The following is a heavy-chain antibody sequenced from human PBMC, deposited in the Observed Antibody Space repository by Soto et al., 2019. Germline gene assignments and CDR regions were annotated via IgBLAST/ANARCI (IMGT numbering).Heavy chain of an antibody. J-gene: IGHJ4*02. D-gene: IGHD2-15*01. CDR3: ARGVVL. CDR2: INHSGST. V-gene: IGHV4-34*01. CDR1: GGSFSGYY. Sequence: QVQLQQWGAGLLKPSETLSLTCAVYGGSFSGYYWSWIRQPPGKGLEWIGEINHSGSTNYNPSLKSRVTVSVETPKIQFSLMLCYVPASDTAVSYCARGVVLWGQGPLVTASS.